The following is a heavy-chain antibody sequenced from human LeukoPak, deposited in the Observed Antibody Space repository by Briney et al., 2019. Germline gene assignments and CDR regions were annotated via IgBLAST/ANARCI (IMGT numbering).Heavy chain of an antibody. CDR1: GFTFSSYA. Sequence: GGSLRLSCAASGFTFSSYAMHWVRQAPGKGLEYVSAISSNGGSTYYANSVKGRFTISRDNSKNTLYLQMGSLRAEDMAVYYCARVKEFANPFGELLGTYDYWGQGTLVTVSS. J-gene: IGHJ4*02. D-gene: IGHD3-10*01. CDR2: ISSNGGST. CDR3: ARVKEFANPFGELLGTYDY. V-gene: IGHV3-64*01.